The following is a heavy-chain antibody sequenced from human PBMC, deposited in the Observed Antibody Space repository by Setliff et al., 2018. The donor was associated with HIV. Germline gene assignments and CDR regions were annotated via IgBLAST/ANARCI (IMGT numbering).Heavy chain of an antibody. D-gene: IGHD5-12*01. V-gene: IGHV4-59*01. Sequence: PSETLSPTCKVSGAPISSYYWNWIRQPPGKGLEWIGYIYNSGYSNSKPSLKSRVTISLDTSKNQFSLKLSSVTAADTAVYYCARGDGYRANDAYYDTGMDVWGQGITVTVSS. CDR3: ARGDGYRANDAYYDTGMDV. CDR1: GAPISSYY. CDR2: IYNSGYS. J-gene: IGHJ6*02.